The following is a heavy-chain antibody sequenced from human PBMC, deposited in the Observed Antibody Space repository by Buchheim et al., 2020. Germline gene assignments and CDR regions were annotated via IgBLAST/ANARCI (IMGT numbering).Heavy chain of an antibody. J-gene: IGHJ2*01. Sequence: VQLVESGGGVVQPGRSPRLSCAASGFSFSSYSMNWVRQAPGKGLEWVSYISSSTSTMYYADPVKGRFTISRDNAKNSLYLQMSSLRDEDTAVYYCARDREYSSNWYAYFDLWGRGTL. CDR1: GFSFSSYS. D-gene: IGHD6-13*01. CDR3: ARDREYSSNWYAYFDL. CDR2: ISSSTSTM. V-gene: IGHV3-48*02.